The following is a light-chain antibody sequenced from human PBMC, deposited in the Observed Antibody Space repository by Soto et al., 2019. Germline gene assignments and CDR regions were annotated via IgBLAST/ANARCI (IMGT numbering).Light chain of an antibody. J-gene: IGKJ1*01. CDR2: DAS. CDR1: QGITND. V-gene: IGKV1-17*01. CDR3: QQYETFSGT. Sequence: DLQMTQSPSTLSASVGDRVTITCRASQGITNDLGWYQQKPGEAPKLLIYDASALPRGVPSRFSGSGSGTKFTLTIASLQPDDFATYYCQQYETFSGTFGPGTKVDIK.